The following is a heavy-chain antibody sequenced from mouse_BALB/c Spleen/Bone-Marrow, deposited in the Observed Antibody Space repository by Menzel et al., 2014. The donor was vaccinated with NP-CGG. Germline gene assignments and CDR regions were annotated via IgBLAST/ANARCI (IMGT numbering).Heavy chain of an antibody. Sequence: VKLVESGAELVRPGSSVKISCESSGYVFSTYWINWVKQGPGQGIEWIGQIYPGDGDTDYNGKFKDQATLTADKSSNTTYMHLSSMTSEGSAVYFCARGGISVDYWGQGATLAVSS. V-gene: IGHV1-80*01. CDR1: GYVFSTYW. CDR3: ARGGISVDY. CDR2: IYPGDGDT. J-gene: IGHJ2*01.